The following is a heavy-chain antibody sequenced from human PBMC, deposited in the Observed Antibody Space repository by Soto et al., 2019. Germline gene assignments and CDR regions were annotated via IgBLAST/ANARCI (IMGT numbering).Heavy chain of an antibody. CDR2: IFSNDEK. J-gene: IGHJ3*02. Sequence: QVTLKESGPVLVKPTETLTLTCTVSGFSLSNARMGVSWIRQPPGKALEWLAHIFSNDEKSYSTSLKSMLTISKDTSKSQVVLTMTNMDPVDTATYYCARTLPSIAVAGYDAFDIWGQGTMVTVSS. D-gene: IGHD6-19*01. CDR1: GFSLSNARMG. V-gene: IGHV2-26*01. CDR3: ARTLPSIAVAGYDAFDI.